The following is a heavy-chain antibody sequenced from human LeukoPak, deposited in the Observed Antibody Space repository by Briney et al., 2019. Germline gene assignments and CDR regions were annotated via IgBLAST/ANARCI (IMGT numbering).Heavy chain of an antibody. V-gene: IGHV3-33*01. Sequence: PGGSLRLSCEASGFIFSSYGMHWVRQAPGKGLEWVAVIWYDGSNKYYADSVKGRFTISRDNSKNTVYLQMNSLRPEDTAVYYCARSGAAVAGFDYWGQGTLVTVSS. D-gene: IGHD6-19*01. J-gene: IGHJ4*02. CDR3: ARSGAAVAGFDY. CDR2: IWYDGSNK. CDR1: GFIFSSYG.